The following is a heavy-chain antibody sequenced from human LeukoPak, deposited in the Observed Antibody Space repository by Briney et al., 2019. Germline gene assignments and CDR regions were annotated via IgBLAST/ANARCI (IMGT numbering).Heavy chain of an antibody. Sequence: GGSLRLSCAVSGFTFSSYAMSWVRQAPGKGLEWVSVISAGGSSTYYADSVKGRFTISRDNSENTLYLQMNSLRAEDTAVYYCAKHCSGGSCYLDYWGQGTLVTASS. D-gene: IGHD2-15*01. CDR2: ISAGGSST. CDR3: AKHCSGGSCYLDY. V-gene: IGHV3-23*01. J-gene: IGHJ4*02. CDR1: GFTFSSYA.